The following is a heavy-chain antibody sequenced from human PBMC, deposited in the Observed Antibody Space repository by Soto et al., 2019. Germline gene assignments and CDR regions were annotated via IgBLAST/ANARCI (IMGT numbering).Heavy chain of an antibody. CDR1: GFTFSSYA. D-gene: IGHD6-6*01. Sequence: GGSLRLSCAASGFTFSSYAMTWVRQAPGKGLEWVSAISGSGGSPNYADSVKGRFTISRDNSKNTLYLQMNSLRAEDTALYYCAKATTSSYTYFYYYYMDVWGKGTTVTVS. J-gene: IGHJ6*03. CDR2: ISGSGGSP. V-gene: IGHV3-23*01. CDR3: AKATTSSYTYFYYYYMDV.